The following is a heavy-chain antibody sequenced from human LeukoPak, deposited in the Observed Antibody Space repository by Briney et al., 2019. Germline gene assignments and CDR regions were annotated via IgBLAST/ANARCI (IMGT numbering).Heavy chain of an antibody. CDR2: IKKDGSEK. CDR3: ARDEGYPSLFDY. Sequence: GGSLSLSCAASGFTFSNYWMSWVRQAPGKGLEWVANIKKDGSEKYYVDSVKGRFTISRDNAKNSLYLQMNSLRDEDTAVYYCARDEGYPSLFDYWGQGTLVTVSS. CDR1: GFTFSNYW. D-gene: IGHD5-18*01. V-gene: IGHV3-7*01. J-gene: IGHJ4*02.